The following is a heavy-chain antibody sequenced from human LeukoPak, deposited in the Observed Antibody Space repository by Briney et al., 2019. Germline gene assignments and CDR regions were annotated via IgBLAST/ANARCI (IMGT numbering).Heavy chain of an antibody. CDR1: GFXFSSYA. V-gene: IGHV3-30-3*01. D-gene: IGHD1-26*01. J-gene: IGHJ4*02. Sequence: PGGSLRLSCAASGFXFSSYAIHWVRQAPGKGLEWVAVISYDGSNKYYADSVKGRFTVSRDNSKNTLYLQMNSLRAEDTAVYYCARDGGSGSRLDYWGQGTLVTVSS. CDR2: ISYDGSNK. CDR3: ARDGGSGSRLDY.